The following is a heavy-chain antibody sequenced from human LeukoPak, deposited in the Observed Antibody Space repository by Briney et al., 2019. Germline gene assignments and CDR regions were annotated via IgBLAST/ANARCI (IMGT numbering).Heavy chain of an antibody. D-gene: IGHD5-24*01. CDR1: GYTFTGYY. CDR3: ARSGTHRDGYNCI. Sequence: ASVKVSCKASGYTFTGYYMHWVRQAPGQGLEWMGWINPNSGGTNYAQKFQGRVTMTRDTSISTAYMELSRLRSDDTAVYYCARSGTHRDGYNCIWGQGTLVTVSS. V-gene: IGHV1-2*02. CDR2: INPNSGGT. J-gene: IGHJ4*02.